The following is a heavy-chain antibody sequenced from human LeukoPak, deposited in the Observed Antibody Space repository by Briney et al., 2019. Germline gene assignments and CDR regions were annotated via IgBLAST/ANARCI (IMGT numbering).Heavy chain of an antibody. V-gene: IGHV3-74*01. CDR1: GFTFSKYW. J-gene: IGHJ4*02. Sequence: GGSLRLSCAASGFTFSKYWMLWARQAPGKGLESVSRINTDGTVTTYADSVKGRFTVSRDSADNTMFLQMNSVRDEDTAVYYCATKQWLAPPPDSWGQGTPVAVSS. D-gene: IGHD6-19*01. CDR3: ATKQWLAPPPDS. CDR2: INTDGTVT.